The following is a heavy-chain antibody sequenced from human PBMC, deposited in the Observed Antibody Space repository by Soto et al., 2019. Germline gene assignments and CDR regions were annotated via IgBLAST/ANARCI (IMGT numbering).Heavy chain of an antibody. V-gene: IGHV3-23*01. D-gene: IGHD3-9*01. J-gene: IGHJ6*02. CDR3: ANLFHRKGLRYFDWLKPTDISYRMDV. Sequence: HPGGSLRLSCAASGFTFSSYAMSWVRQAPGKGLEWVSAISGSGGSTYYADSVKGRFTISRDNSKNTLYLQMNSLRAEDTAVYYCANLFHRKGLRYFDWLKPTDISYRMDVWGQGNTVTVSS. CDR2: ISGSGGST. CDR1: GFTFSSYA.